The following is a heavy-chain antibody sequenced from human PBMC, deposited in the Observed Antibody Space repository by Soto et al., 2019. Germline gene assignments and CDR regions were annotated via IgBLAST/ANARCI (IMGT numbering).Heavy chain of an antibody. V-gene: IGHV4-39*01. D-gene: IGHD6-13*01. CDR1: GGSISSSSYY. CDR2: IYYSGCT. Sequence: SETLSLTCTVSGGSISSSSYYWGWIRQPPGKGLEWIGSIYYSGCTYYNPTLKSRVTISVDTSKNQFSLKLSSVTAADTAVYYCASQSSSSWDVSASYYYCMDVWGQGTTVTFSS. CDR3: ASQSSSSWDVSASYYYCMDV. J-gene: IGHJ6*02.